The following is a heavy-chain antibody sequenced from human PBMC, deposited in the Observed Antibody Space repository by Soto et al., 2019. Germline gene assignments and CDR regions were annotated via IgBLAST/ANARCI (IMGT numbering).Heavy chain of an antibody. CDR1: GFTFSSYA. D-gene: IGHD2-2*03. CDR3: AKGRSYMDIVTVPGARFSPDY. V-gene: IGHV3-23*01. CDR2: ISGSGGST. J-gene: IGHJ4*02. Sequence: EVQLLESGGGLVQPGGSLRLSCAASGFTFSSYAMSWFRQAPGKGLEWVSAISGSGGSTFYADSMKGRFPISRDNSKNTLYLQMNNLRSEETAVYYCAKGRSYMDIVTVPGARFSPDYWGQGTLVTVSS.